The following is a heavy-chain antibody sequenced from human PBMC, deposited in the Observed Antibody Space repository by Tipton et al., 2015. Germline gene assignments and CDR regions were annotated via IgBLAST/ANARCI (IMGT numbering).Heavy chain of an antibody. CDR3: ARDYYCSGGRCYSPDALDI. CDR2: INSDGSST. CDR1: GLTFSSYW. V-gene: IGHV3-74*01. Sequence: GSLRLSCAASGLTFSSYWMHWVRQASGKGLAWVSRINSDGSSTSYADSVKGRFTISRDNAKNTLYLQMNSLRAEDTAVYYCARDYYCSGGRCYSPDALDIWGQGTMVTVSS. D-gene: IGHD2-15*01. J-gene: IGHJ3*02.